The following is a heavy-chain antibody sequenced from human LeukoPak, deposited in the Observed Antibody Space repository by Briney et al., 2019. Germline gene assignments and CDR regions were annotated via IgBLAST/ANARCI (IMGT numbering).Heavy chain of an antibody. Sequence: GGSLRLSCAASGFTVSSNYMSWVRQAPGKGLEWVSVIYSGGSTYYADSVKGRFTISRDSSKNTLYLQMNSLRAEDTAVYYCASSRWLQLLDYWGQGTLVTVSS. CDR2: IYSGGST. V-gene: IGHV3-53*01. CDR3: ASSRWLQLLDY. CDR1: GFTVSSNY. J-gene: IGHJ4*02. D-gene: IGHD5-24*01.